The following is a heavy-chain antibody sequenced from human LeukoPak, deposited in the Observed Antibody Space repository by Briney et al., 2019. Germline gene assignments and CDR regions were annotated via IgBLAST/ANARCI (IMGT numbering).Heavy chain of an antibody. CDR1: GFSVSNNY. V-gene: IGHV3-66*01. CDR2: LYRGGRT. CDR3: VREEEYGDYTS. D-gene: IGHD4-17*01. J-gene: IGHJ4*02. Sequence: PGGSLTLSCAASGFSVSNNYMSWVRQVPGKGLEWVSVLYRGGRTYYADSVKGRFTISRDNSKNTLYLQMNTLRAEDTAVYYCVREEEYGDYTSWGQGSLVTVSS.